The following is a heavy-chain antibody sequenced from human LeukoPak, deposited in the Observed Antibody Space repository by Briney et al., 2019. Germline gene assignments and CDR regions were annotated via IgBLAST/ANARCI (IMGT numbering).Heavy chain of an antibody. V-gene: IGHV4-39*01. D-gene: IGHD3-22*01. J-gene: IGHJ1*01. CDR1: GESVSRSDSY. CDR3: ARRRYYDSSGYLE. CDR2: IYYSGRT. Sequence: SETLSLTCTIFGESVSRSDSYWDWIRQPPGKGLEWIGTIYYSGRTYYSPSLKSRVTLSVDMSHNQFSLTLSSVTASDTALYFCARRRYYDSSGYLEWGQGTLVTVSS.